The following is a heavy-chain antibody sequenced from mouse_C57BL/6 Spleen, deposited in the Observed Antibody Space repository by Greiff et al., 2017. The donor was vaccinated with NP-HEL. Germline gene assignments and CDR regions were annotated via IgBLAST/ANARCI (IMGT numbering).Heavy chain of an antibody. J-gene: IGHJ4*01. CDR2: ISDGGSYT. CDR1: GFTFSSYA. Sequence: EVQLVESGGGLVKPGGSLKLSCAASGFTFSSYAMSWVRQTPEKRLEWVATISDGGSYTYYPDNVKGRFTISRDNAKNNLYLQMSHLKSEDTAMYYCARDPDYYGDYAMDYWGQGTSVTVSS. V-gene: IGHV5-4*01. D-gene: IGHD1-1*01. CDR3: ARDPDYYGDYAMDY.